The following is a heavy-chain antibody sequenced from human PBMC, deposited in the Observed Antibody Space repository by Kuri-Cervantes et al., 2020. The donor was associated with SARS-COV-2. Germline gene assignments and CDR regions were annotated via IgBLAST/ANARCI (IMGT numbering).Heavy chain of an antibody. Sequence: ASVKVSCKASGGTLRNYAISWVRQAPGQGLEWMGWISAYNGNTNYAQKLQGRVTMTTDISTSTAYMELRSLRSDDTAVYYCARAGGVGATRRWFDPWGQGTLVTVSS. CDR1: GGTLRNYA. CDR3: ARAGGVGATRRWFDP. CDR2: ISAYNGNT. V-gene: IGHV1-18*01. D-gene: IGHD1-26*01. J-gene: IGHJ5*02.